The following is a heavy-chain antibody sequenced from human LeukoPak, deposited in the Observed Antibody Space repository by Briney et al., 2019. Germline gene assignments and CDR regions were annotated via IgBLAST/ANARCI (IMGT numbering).Heavy chain of an antibody. D-gene: IGHD6-19*01. CDR1: GFTFSDYY. CDR2: ISSSGSTI. CDR3: ASWGQWLVGYYFDY. V-gene: IGHV3-11*01. Sequence: KPGGSLRLSWAASGFTFSDYYMSWIRQAPGKGLEWVSYISSSGSTIYYADSVKGRFTISRDNAKNSLYLQMNSLRAEDTAVYYCASWGQWLVGYYFDYWGQGTLVTVSS. J-gene: IGHJ4*02.